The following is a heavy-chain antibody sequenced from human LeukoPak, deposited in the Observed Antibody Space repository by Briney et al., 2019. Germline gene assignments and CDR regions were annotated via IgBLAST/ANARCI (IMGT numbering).Heavy chain of an antibody. J-gene: IGHJ4*02. V-gene: IGHV3-33*01. Sequence: GGSLRLSCAASGFTFSSYGVHWVRQTPGKGLEWVAVMYYDGSNKYYADSLKGRFTISRDTSKNTLYLQLNSLRAEDTAVYYCARDPRYSYGLPLDYWGQGTLVTVSS. CDR2: MYYDGSNK. D-gene: IGHD5-18*01. CDR3: ARDPRYSYGLPLDY. CDR1: GFTFSSYG.